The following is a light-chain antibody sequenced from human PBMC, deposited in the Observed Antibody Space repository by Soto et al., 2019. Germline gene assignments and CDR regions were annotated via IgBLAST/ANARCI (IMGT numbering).Light chain of an antibody. Sequence: QSALTQPASVSGSPGESITISCTGTSSDVGTYNLVTWYQQHPGRVPKLILYEGNKRPSGVSSLFSASKSGNTASLTISGLQAEDEADYFCCSYAPSRTLLFGGGTKVTVL. CDR1: SSDVGTYNL. V-gene: IGLV2-23*01. CDR3: CSYAPSRTLL. J-gene: IGLJ2*01. CDR2: EGN.